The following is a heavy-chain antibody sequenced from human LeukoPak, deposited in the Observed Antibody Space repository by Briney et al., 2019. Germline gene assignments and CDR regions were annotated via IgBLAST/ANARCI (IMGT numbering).Heavy chain of an antibody. V-gene: IGHV4-59*01. CDR1: GGSISTYY. D-gene: IGHD3-22*01. Sequence: SETLSLTCIVSGGSISTYYWTLIRPPPGKGLEWIGLSHYTVSTNYNPSLKSRVTISVDTSKNQFSLKLNSVTAADTAVYYCARAPRGESDAASGFYGLDVWGQGTTVTVSS. J-gene: IGHJ6*02. CDR3: ARAPRGESDAASGFYGLDV. CDR2: SHYTVST.